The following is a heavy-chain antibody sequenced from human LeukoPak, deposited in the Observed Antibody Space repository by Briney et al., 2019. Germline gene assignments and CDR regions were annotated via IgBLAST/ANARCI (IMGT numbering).Heavy chain of an antibody. CDR3: ARDRGYSYGHWYFDL. Sequence: GRSLRLSCAASGFTFSDYYMSWIRQAPGKGLEWVSYISSSGSTIYYADSVKGRFTISRDYAKNSLYLQMNSLRAEDTAVYYCARDRGYSYGHWYFDLWGRGTLVTVSS. V-gene: IGHV3-11*01. J-gene: IGHJ2*01. D-gene: IGHD5-18*01. CDR2: ISSSGSTI. CDR1: GFTFSDYY.